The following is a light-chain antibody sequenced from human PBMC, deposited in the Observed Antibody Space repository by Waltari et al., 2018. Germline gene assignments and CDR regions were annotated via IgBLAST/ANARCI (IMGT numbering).Light chain of an antibody. V-gene: IGKV2-30*02. CDR1: QSLVHRDGNTH. CDR2: RVS. J-gene: IGKJ2*01. CDR3: MQGTHWPYT. Sequence: EVVMTQSPLSLPVTLGQPASISCKSSQSLVHRDGNTHLNWFQQRPGQSPRRLFYRVSSRESGVPDRFSGSGSGTDFTLKISRVEAEDVGVYYCMQGTHWPYTFGQGTRLDIK.